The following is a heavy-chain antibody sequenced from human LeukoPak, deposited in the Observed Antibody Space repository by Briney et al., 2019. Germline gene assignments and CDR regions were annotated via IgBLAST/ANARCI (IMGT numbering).Heavy chain of an antibody. D-gene: IGHD5-12*01. Sequence: GGSLRLSCAASGFTFSSYSMSWVRQAPGEGLEWVSIISGGSDTTYYADSVKGRFTISRDNSMNALYLQMNSLRAEDTAVYYCAKKTSGYFPFDYWGQGTLVTVSS. CDR1: GFTFSSYS. CDR2: ISGGSDTT. V-gene: IGHV3-23*01. J-gene: IGHJ4*02. CDR3: AKKTSGYFPFDY.